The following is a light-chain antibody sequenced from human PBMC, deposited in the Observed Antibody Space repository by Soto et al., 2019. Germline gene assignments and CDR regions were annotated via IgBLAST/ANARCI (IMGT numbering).Light chain of an antibody. V-gene: IGKV1-12*01. Sequence: DIQLTQSPSSVSASVGDRVTITCRASQVISSWLAWYQQKPGKAPKRLIYAPSSLQSGVPSRFRGSDSGTDFTLTISTLQTEDFETYYGQQANISPFSFGPGTKVDIK. CDR1: QVISSW. CDR2: APS. J-gene: IGKJ3*01. CDR3: QQANISPFS.